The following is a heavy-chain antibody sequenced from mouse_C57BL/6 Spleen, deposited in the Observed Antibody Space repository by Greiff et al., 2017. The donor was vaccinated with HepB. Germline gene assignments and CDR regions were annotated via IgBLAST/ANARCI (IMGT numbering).Heavy chain of an antibody. CDR1: GYNINDHT. CDR3: ARAVWFLRTYYYAMDY. CDR2: IYPRDGNT. V-gene: IGHV1-78*01. Sequence: QVQLQQSDAELVKPGASVKLSCTASGYNINDHTIHWVKQRPEQGLEWIGFIYPRDGNTKYNEKFKGKATMTADTSSSTAYMQLNSLTSEDTAVYVCARAVWFLRTYYYAMDYWGQVTSVTVSS. D-gene: IGHD5-1*01. J-gene: IGHJ4*01.